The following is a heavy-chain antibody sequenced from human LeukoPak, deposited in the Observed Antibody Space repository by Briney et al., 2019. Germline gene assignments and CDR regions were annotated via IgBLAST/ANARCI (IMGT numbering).Heavy chain of an antibody. D-gene: IGHD6-13*01. V-gene: IGHV3-30*02. CDR3: AKGEGWQQPYYYYMDV. CDR2: IRYDGDNK. Sequence: GGSLRLSCAASGFTFSNYGMHWVRQAPGKGLEWVAFIRYDGDNKYYADSVKGRFTISRDNSKNTLYLQMNSLRPEDTAVYYCAKGEGWQQPYYYYMDVWGKGTTVTISS. J-gene: IGHJ6*03. CDR1: GFTFSNYG.